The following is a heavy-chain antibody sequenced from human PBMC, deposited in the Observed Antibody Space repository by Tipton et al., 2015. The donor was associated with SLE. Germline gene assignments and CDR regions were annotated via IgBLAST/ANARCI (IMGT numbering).Heavy chain of an antibody. CDR1: GFTFSDYY. V-gene: IGHV3-69-1*02. D-gene: IGHD3-16*02. J-gene: IGHJ6*03. CDR3: ARSFYYYYYYMDV. Sequence: GSLRLSCAASGFTFSDYYMNWVRQAPGKGLEWVSSISSSSPISYADSVKGRFTISRDNAKNSLYLQMNSLRAEDTAVYYCARSFYYYYYYMDVWGKGTTVTVSS. CDR2: ISSSSPI.